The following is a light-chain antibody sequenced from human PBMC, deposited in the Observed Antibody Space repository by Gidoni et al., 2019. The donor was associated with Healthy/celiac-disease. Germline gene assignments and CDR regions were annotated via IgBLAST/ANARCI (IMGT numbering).Light chain of an antibody. Sequence: DIQMTQSPSSLSASVGDRVTITCRASQSISSYLNWYQQKPGKAPKLLIYAASSLQSGVPSRFNGSGSGTDFTITISSRQPEDFATYYCQQSYSTPRTFGQGTKVEIK. CDR2: AAS. CDR1: QSISSY. V-gene: IGKV1-39*01. J-gene: IGKJ1*01. CDR3: QQSYSTPRT.